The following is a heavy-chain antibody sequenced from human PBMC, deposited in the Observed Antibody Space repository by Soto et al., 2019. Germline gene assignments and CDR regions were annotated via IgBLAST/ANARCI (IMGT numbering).Heavy chain of an antibody. CDR3: TRKPYNWNDRYYYYGMDV. V-gene: IGHV3-73*02. D-gene: IGHD1-20*01. CDR2: IRSKANSYAT. Sequence: EVQLVESGGGLVQPGGSLKLSCAASGFTSSGSAMHWVRQASGKGLEWVGRIRSKANSYATAYAASVKGRFTISRDDSKNTAYLQMNSLKTEDTAVYYCTRKPYNWNDRYYYYGMDVWGQGTTVTVSS. CDR1: GFTSSGSA. J-gene: IGHJ6*02.